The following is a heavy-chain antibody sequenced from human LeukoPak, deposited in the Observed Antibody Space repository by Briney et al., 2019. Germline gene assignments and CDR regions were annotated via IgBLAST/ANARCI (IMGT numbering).Heavy chain of an antibody. J-gene: IGHJ4*02. CDR3: ATGKDRSGYYYSLDY. CDR2: IIPIFGP. CDR1: GYSFTSYG. D-gene: IGHD3-22*01. Sequence: SVKVSCKASGYSFTSYGISWVRQAPGQGLEWIGGIIPIFGPNYAQKFQGRATISADLATATAYMELSSLTSEDTSVYYCATGKDRSGYYYSLDYWGQGTLVAVSS. V-gene: IGHV1-69*13.